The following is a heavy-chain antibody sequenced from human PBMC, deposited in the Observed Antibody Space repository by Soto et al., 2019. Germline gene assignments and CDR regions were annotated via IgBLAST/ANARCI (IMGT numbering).Heavy chain of an antibody. CDR2: IYYSGST. Sequence: ASETISLTCTVSGGSISSYYWSWIRQPPGKGLEWIGYIYYSGSTNYNPSLKSRVTISVDTSKNQFSLKLSSVTAADTAVYYCARDGGYCSGGSCYSGTFHFDYWGQGTLVTLSS. CDR1: GGSISSYY. D-gene: IGHD2-15*01. J-gene: IGHJ4*02. CDR3: ARDGGYCSGGSCYSGTFHFDY. V-gene: IGHV4-59*01.